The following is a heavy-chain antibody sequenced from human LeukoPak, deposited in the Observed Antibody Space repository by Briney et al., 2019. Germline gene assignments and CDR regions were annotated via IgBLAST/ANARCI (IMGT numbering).Heavy chain of an antibody. J-gene: IGHJ4*03. D-gene: IGHD2-21*02. CDR2: INHRGDT. V-gene: IGHV4-34*01. CDR1: GGSFSRYY. Sequence: SETLSLTCAVYGGSFSRYYWRWIRQSPGKGLEWIAEINHRGDTNYNPSVKNRVTISVDTSKTQCSLKVRSLSAADTAVYYCARGAIISVTGYFYFCGQGTLVTVSS. CDR3: ARGAIISVTGYFYF.